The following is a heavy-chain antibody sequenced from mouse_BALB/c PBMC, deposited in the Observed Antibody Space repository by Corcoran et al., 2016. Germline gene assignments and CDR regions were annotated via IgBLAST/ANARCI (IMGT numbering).Heavy chain of an antibody. CDR1: GYTFTSYV. CDR2: INPYNDGT. J-gene: IGHJ2*01. CDR3: ARMTGITTVVAPFDY. V-gene: IGHV1S136*01. D-gene: IGHD1-1*01. Sequence: EVQLQQSGPELVKPGASVKMSCKASGYTFTSYVMHWVKQKPGQGLEWIGYINPYNDGTKYNEKFKGKATLTSDKSSSTAYMELSSLTSEDSAVYYCARMTGITTVVAPFDYWGQGTTHTVSS.